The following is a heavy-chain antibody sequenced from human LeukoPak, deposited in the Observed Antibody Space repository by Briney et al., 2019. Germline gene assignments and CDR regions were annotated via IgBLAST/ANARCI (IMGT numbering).Heavy chain of an antibody. CDR3: AKDLKDYYDY. CDR2: ISGSGGST. D-gene: IGHD2-15*01. J-gene: IGHJ4*02. Sequence: GGSLRLSCAASGFTFSDYYMSWVRQAPGKGLEWVSAISGSGGSTYYADSVKGRFTISRDNSKNTLYLQMNSLRAEDTAVYYCAKDLKDYYDYWGQGTLVTVSS. CDR1: GFTFSDYY. V-gene: IGHV3-23*01.